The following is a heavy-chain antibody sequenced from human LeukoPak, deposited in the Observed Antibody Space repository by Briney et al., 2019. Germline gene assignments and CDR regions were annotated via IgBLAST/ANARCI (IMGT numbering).Heavy chain of an antibody. D-gene: IGHD6-19*01. CDR3: ARDRVYSSGWYAEGAFDV. J-gene: IGHJ3*01. V-gene: IGHV1-69*04. CDR1: GGTFSSYA. Sequence: SVKVSCKASGGTFSSYAISWVRQAPGQGLEWMGRIIPILGIANYAQKFQGRVTITADKSTSTAYMELSRLRSDDTAVYYCARDRVYSSGWYAEGAFDVWGQGTMVTVSS. CDR2: IIPILGIA.